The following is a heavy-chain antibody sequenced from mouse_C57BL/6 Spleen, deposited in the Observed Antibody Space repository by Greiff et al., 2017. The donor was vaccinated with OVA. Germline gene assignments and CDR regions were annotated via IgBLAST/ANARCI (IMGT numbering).Heavy chain of an antibody. J-gene: IGHJ3*01. Sequence: EVMLVESGGGLVQSGRSLRLSCATSGFTFSDFYMEWVRQAPGKGLEWIAASRNKANDYTTEYSASVKGRFIVSRDTSQSILYLQMNALRAEDTAIYYCARADGYSWFAYWDQGTLVTVSA. CDR3: ARADGYSWFAY. CDR2: SRNKANDYTT. D-gene: IGHD2-3*01. V-gene: IGHV7-1*01. CDR1: GFTFSDFY.